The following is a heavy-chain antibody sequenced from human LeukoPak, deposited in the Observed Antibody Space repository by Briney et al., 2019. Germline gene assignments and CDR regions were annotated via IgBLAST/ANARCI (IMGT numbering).Heavy chain of an antibody. D-gene: IGHD1-26*01. CDR3: ARSKKWELANFDY. CDR1: GFTVSSNY. J-gene: IGHJ4*02. V-gene: IGHV3-53*01. Sequence: GGSLRLSCAASGFTVSSNYMSWVRQAPGKGLEWVSVIYSGGSTYYADSVKGRFTIFRDNSKNTLYLQMNSLRAEDTAVYYCARSKKWELANFDYWGQGTLVTVSS. CDR2: IYSGGST.